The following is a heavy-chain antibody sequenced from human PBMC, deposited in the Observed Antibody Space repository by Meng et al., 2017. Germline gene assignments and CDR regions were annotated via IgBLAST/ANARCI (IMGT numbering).Heavy chain of an antibody. V-gene: IGHV4-34*01. CDR2: INHSGST. J-gene: IGHJ4*02. D-gene: IGHD2-15*01. Sequence: QVQLQQGGAGLLKPSGTLSLTCDVYGGSFSGYYWSWIRQPPGKGLEWIGEINHSGSTNYNPSLKSRVTISVDTSKNQFSLKLSSVTAADTAVYYCARFYCSGGSCRDYWGQGTLVTVSS. CDR1: GGSFSGYY. CDR3: ARFYCSGGSCRDY.